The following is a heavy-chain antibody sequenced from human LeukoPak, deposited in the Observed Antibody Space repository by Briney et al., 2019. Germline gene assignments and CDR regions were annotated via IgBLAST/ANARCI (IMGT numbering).Heavy chain of an antibody. CDR2: ISASGGTT. CDR1: GFTFSSYA. D-gene: IGHD5-12*01. J-gene: IGHJ4*02. V-gene: IGHV3-23*01. CDR3: TRGVRYARD. Sequence: GGSLRLSCAASGFTFSSYAMSWVRQAPGKGLEWVSAISASGGTTYYADSVKGRSTISRDNSKNTLYLQMNSLRAEDTAVYYCTRGVRYARDWGQGTLVTVSS.